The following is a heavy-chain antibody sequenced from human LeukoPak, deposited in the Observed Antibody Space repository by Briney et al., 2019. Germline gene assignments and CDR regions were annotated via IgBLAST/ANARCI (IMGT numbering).Heavy chain of an antibody. V-gene: IGHV4-59*01. Sequence: SETLSLTCTVSGGSISSYYWSWIRQPPGKGLEWIGYIYYSGSTNYNPSLKSRVTISVDTSKNQFSLKLSSVTAADTAVYYCARGKLGYYDILTGYYIDWFDPWGQGTLVTVSS. CDR3: ARGKLGYYDILTGYYIDWFDP. D-gene: IGHD3-9*01. CDR2: IYYSGST. J-gene: IGHJ5*02. CDR1: GGSISSYY.